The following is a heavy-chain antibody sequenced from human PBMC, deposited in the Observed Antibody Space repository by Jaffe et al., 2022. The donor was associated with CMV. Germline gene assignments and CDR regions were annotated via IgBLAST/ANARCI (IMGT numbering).Heavy chain of an antibody. CDR1: GGSISSYY. CDR2: IYYSGST. Sequence: QVQLQESGPGLVKPSETLSLTCTVSGGSISSYYWSWIRQPPGKGLEWIGYIYYSGSTNYNPSLKSRVTISVDTSKNQFSLKLSSVTAADTAVYYCARSAGGVVAENWFDPWGQGTLVTVSS. D-gene: IGHD2-15*01. J-gene: IGHJ5*02. CDR3: ARSAGGVVAENWFDP. V-gene: IGHV4-59*01.